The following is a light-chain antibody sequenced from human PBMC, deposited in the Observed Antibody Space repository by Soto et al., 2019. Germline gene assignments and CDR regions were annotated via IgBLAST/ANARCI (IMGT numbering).Light chain of an antibody. CDR2: EAS. CDR1: QTVSSS. J-gene: IGKJ4*01. V-gene: IGKV3-11*01. Sequence: EIVLTQSPATLSLSPGERATLSCRASQTVSSSLAWYQQKPGQAPRLLIYEASNRATGIPARFSGSGSGADFTLTISSLEPEDFAVYYCQQRSNWPLTFGGGTKVDIK. CDR3: QQRSNWPLT.